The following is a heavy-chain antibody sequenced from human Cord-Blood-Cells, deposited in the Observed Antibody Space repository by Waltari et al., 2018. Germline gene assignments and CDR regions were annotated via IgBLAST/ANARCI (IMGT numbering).Heavy chain of an antibody. CDR3: ARPYSSSWYYFDY. J-gene: IGHJ4*02. V-gene: IGHV4-39*01. D-gene: IGHD6-13*01. CDR2: IYYSGST. Sequence: QLQESGPGLVKPSETLSLTCTVSGGSISSSSYYWGWIRQPPGKGLEWIGSIYYSGSTYYNPSLKSRVTISVDTSKNQFSLKLSSVTAADTAVYYCARPYSSSWYYFDYWGQGTLVTVSS. CDR1: GGSISSSSYY.